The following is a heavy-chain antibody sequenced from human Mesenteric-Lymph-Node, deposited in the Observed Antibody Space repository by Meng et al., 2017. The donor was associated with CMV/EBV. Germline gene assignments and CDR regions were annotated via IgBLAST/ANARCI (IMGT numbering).Heavy chain of an antibody. Sequence: GESLKISCAASSEFTVSGSYMSWVRQAPGKGLEWVSWISSSSTYIYYRESVKGRFTISRDNAKNSLYLQMNSLRAEDSAVYYCARGDRAGGGAIWFDPWGQGTLVTVSS. J-gene: IGHJ5*02. V-gene: IGHV3-21*01. CDR3: ARGDRAGGGAIWFDP. D-gene: IGHD2-21*01. CDR1: EFTVSGSY. CDR2: ISSSSTYI.